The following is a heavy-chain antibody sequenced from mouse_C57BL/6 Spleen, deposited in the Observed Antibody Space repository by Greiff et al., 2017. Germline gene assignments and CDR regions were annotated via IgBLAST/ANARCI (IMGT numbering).Heavy chain of an antibody. CDR1: GFNIKDYY. V-gene: IGHV14-1*01. Sequence: EVKLVESGAELVRPGASVKLSCTASGFNIKDYYMHWVKQRPEQGLEWIGRIDPEDGDTEYAPKFQGKATMTADTSSNTAYLQLSSLTSEDTAVYYCTKEITTGYYAMDYWGQGTSVTVSS. CDR3: TKEITTGYYAMDY. CDR2: IDPEDGDT. J-gene: IGHJ4*01. D-gene: IGHD2-4*01.